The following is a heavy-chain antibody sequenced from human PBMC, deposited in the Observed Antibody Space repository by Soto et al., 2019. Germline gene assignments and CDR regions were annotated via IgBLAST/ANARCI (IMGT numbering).Heavy chain of an antibody. D-gene: IGHD6-19*01. CDR3: ARHDSSGWYDS. Sequence: EVQLVESGGGLVQPGGSLRLSCAASGFTFSSYAMHWVRQAPGKGLEYVSAISSNGGSTYYANSVKGRFTISRDNSKNTLYLQMGSLRAEDMAVYYCARHDSSGWYDSWGQGTLVTVSS. J-gene: IGHJ5*01. CDR2: ISSNGGST. CDR1: GFTFSSYA. V-gene: IGHV3-64*01.